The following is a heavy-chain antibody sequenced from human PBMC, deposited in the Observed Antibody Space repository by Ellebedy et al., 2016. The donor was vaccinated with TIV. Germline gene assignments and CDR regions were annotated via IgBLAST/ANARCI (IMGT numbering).Heavy chain of an antibody. CDR1: GGTFSSYA. V-gene: IGHV1-69*04. CDR2: ILPILGIA. Sequence: AASVKVSCKASGGTFSSYAISWVRQAPGQGLEWMGRILPILGIANYAKKFQGRVTITAYKSTSTAYMGLRSLRSEDTAVYYCALGGVYCGGDCYSTGGERQMRAFDIWGQGTMVTVSS. D-gene: IGHD2-21*02. CDR3: ALGGVYCGGDCYSTGGERQMRAFDI. J-gene: IGHJ3*02.